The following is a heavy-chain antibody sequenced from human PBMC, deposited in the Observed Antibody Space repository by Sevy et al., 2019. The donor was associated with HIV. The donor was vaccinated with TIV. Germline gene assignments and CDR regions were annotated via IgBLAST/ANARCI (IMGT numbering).Heavy chain of an antibody. D-gene: IGHD5-12*01. CDR1: GGSISSYY. V-gene: IGHV4-59*01. CDR2: IYYSGST. Sequence: SETLSLTCTVSGGSISSYYWSWIRQPPGKGLEWIGYIYYSGSTNYNPSLKSRVTISVDTSKNQFSLKLSSVTAADTAVYYCALEGRWLQLVYWGQGTLVTASS. J-gene: IGHJ4*02. CDR3: ALEGRWLQLVY.